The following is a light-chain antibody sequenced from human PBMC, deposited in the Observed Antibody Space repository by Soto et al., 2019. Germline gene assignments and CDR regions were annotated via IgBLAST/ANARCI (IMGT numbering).Light chain of an antibody. CDR1: QSISSW. Sequence: DIHLTHSPSTLSASLLYRVTITSRASQSISSWLAWYQQKPGKAPKLLIYDASSLESGVPSRFSGSGSGTEFTLTISSLQPDDFATYYCMQALQTPITFGQGTRLETK. J-gene: IGKJ5*01. CDR3: MQALQTPIT. CDR2: DAS. V-gene: IGKV1-5*01.